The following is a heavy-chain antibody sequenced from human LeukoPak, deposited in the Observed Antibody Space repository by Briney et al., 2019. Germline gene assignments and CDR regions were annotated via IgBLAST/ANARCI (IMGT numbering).Heavy chain of an antibody. CDR3: TTGGGGEAMYAMGN. J-gene: IGHJ4*02. V-gene: IGHV3-30*02. D-gene: IGHD2-8*01. Sequence: GSLRLSCTSSGFSITHYSMHWVRQAPGKALEWVAFIHYDGSENFYADSVKGRFTISRDNSKNSLYVQMNSLRVEDTGRYYCTTGGGGEAMYAMGNWGQGTLVTVSS. CDR1: GFSITHYS. CDR2: IHYDGSEN.